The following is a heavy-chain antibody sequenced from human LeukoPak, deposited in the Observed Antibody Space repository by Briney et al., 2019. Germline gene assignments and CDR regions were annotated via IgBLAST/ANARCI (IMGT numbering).Heavy chain of an antibody. Sequence: PGRSLRLSCAASGFTVSSDYMSWVRQAPGKGLEWVSVIYTDGRTFFADFVEGRFTISRDTSKNMLYLQMNSLRVEDTAVYYCARGTPTVSAGHYWGQGTLVTVSS. CDR1: GFTVSSDY. D-gene: IGHD2-15*01. J-gene: IGHJ4*02. CDR2: IYTDGRT. CDR3: ARGTPTVSAGHY. V-gene: IGHV3-53*01.